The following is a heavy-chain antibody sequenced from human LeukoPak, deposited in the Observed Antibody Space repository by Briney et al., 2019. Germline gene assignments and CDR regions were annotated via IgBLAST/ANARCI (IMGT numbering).Heavy chain of an antibody. CDR1: GGSFSGYY. CDR2: INHSGST. V-gene: IGHV4-34*01. CDR3: ARGVEQWLVRGVCDY. J-gene: IGHJ4*02. Sequence: SETLSLTCAVYGGSFSGYYWSWIRQPPGKGLEWIGEINHSGSTNYNPSLKSRVTISVDTSKNQFSLKLSSVTAADTAVYYCARGVEQWLVRGVCDYWGQGTLVTVSS. D-gene: IGHD6-19*01.